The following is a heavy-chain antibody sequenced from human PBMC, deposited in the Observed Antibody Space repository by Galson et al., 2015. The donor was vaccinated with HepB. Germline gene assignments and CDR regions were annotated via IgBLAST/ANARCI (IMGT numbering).Heavy chain of an antibody. CDR2: IYPDDSDT. D-gene: IGHD2-15*01. V-gene: IGHV5-51*03. J-gene: IGHJ3*02. CDR3: ARRGPYCSGGNCFPGAFDI. Sequence: QSGAEVKKPGESLKISCKGSGYSFTNYWIGWVRQMPGKGLEWMGIIYPDDSDTRYSPSFQGQVTISADKSISTAYLQWSSLKASDTAIYYCARRGPYCSGGNCFPGAFDIWGQGTMVTVSS. CDR1: GYSFTNYW.